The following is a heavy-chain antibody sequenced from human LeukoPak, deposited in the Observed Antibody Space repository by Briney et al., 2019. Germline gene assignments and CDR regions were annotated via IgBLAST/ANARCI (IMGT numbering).Heavy chain of an antibody. CDR2: INHSGST. CDR3: ARDASGSYSRAFDY. D-gene: IGHD1-26*01. CDR1: GGSFSGYY. J-gene: IGHJ4*02. V-gene: IGHV4-34*01. Sequence: SETLSLTCAVYGGSFSGYYWSWIRQPPGKGLEWIGEINHSGSTNYNPSLKSRVAISVDTSKNQFSLKLSSVTAADTAVYYCARDASGSYSRAFDYWGQGTLVTVSS.